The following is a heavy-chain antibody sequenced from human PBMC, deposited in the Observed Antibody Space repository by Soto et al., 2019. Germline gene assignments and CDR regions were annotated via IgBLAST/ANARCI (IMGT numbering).Heavy chain of an antibody. V-gene: IGHV1-2*02. CDR3: ARVKGNHYGMDV. CDR2: INPISGDT. D-gene: IGHD4-4*01. Sequence: GASVKVSCKASGYTFTGQYIHWLRQAPGQGLEWMGWINPISGDTNYAQKFQDRVTMTRDTSISTAYMDLSRLMSGDTAVYYCARVKGNHYGMDVWGQGTTGAVSS. CDR1: GYTFTGQY. J-gene: IGHJ6*02.